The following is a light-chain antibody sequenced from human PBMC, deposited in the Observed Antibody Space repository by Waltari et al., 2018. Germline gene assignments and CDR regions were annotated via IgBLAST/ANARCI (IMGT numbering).Light chain of an antibody. CDR1: QSVSSSY. J-gene: IGKJ5*01. CDR3: QQYGSSPT. Sequence: EIALTQSPATLSSSPGERATLSCRASQSVSSSYLAWYQQKPGQAPRLLIYGASSRATGIPDRFSGSGSGTDFTLTISRLEPEDFAVYYCQQYGSSPTFGQGTRLEIK. CDR2: GAS. V-gene: IGKV3-20*01.